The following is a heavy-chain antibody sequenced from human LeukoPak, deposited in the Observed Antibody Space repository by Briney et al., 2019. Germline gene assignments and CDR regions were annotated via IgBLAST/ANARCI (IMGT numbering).Heavy chain of an antibody. J-gene: IGHJ5*02. CDR2: IYYSGTT. V-gene: IGHV4-59*01. Sequence: PSETLSLTCTVSGGSISSYYWSWIRQPPGKGLEWIGYIYYSGTTNYKPSLKSRVTISVDTSKNQFSLKLSPVTAADTAVYYCARGNWNYVWFDPWGQGTPVTVSS. D-gene: IGHD1-7*01. CDR1: GGSISSYY. CDR3: ARGNWNYVWFDP.